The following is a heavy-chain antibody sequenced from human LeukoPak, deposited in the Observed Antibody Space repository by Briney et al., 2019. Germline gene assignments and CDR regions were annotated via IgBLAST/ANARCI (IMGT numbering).Heavy chain of an antibody. CDR1: GYTFTGYY. CDR2: INPNSGGT. J-gene: IGHJ5*02. Sequence: GASVKVSCKASGYTFTGYYMHWVQQAPGQGLEWMGWINPNSGGTNYAQKFQGRVTMTRDTSISTAYMELSRLRSDDTAVYYCARGGDYDFWSGYPNWFDPWGQGTLVTVSS. D-gene: IGHD3-3*01. CDR3: ARGGDYDFWSGYPNWFDP. V-gene: IGHV1-2*02.